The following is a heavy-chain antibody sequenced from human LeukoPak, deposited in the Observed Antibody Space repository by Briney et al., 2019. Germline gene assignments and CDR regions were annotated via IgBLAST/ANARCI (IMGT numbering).Heavy chain of an antibody. CDR1: GDTFSNYA. CDR2: IIPIFGTP. J-gene: IGHJ4*02. CDR3: ARASAIVGASVFDS. Sequence: SVKVSCKTSGDTFSNYALSWVRQAPGQGLEWMGGIIPIFGTPNYAQKFQGTVTMTRDTSTSTVYMELSGLRSEDTAVYYCARASAIVGASVFDSWGQGTLVTVSS. D-gene: IGHD1-26*01. V-gene: IGHV1-69*05.